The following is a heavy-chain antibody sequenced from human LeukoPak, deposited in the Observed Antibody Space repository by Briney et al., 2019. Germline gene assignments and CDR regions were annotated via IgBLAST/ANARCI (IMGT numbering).Heavy chain of an antibody. CDR2: INHSGST. J-gene: IGHJ4*02. D-gene: IGHD6-19*01. V-gene: IGHV4-34*01. CDR1: GGSISSYY. CDR3: ARHSSDFYYFDY. Sequence: SETLSLTCTVSGGSISSYYWSWIRQPPGKGLEWIGEINHSGSTNYNPSLKSRVTISVDTSKNQFSLKLSSVTAADTAVYYCARHSSDFYYFDYWGQGTLVTVSS.